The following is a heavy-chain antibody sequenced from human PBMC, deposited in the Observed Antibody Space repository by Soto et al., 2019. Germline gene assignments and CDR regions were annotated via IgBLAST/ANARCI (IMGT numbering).Heavy chain of an antibody. CDR1: GCTFSKAW. V-gene: IGHV3-15*07. CDR3: TTDRGVVVPVY. D-gene: IGHD2-2*01. Sequence: PGGSPRLSCAASGCTFSKAWMYLVRPAPGKGLEWVGRIKSKTDGGTTDYAAPVKGRFTISRDDSKNTLYLQMNSLKTEDTALYYCTTDRGVVVPVYWGQGTLVTVSS. J-gene: IGHJ4*02. CDR2: IKSKTDGGTT.